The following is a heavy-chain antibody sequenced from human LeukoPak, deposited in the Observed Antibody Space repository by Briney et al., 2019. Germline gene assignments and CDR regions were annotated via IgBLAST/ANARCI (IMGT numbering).Heavy chain of an antibody. V-gene: IGHV4-38-2*02. D-gene: IGHD3-10*01. CDR3: ARQGSRYWYFDL. Sequence: SETLSLNCTVSGYSLSSGYYWAWMRQPPGKGLEWIGSINHSGSTYYNPSLKSRVTVSVDTSKNQVSLRLSSVTAADTAVYYCARQGSRYWYFDLWGRGTLVTVSS. CDR1: GYSLSSGYY. J-gene: IGHJ2*01. CDR2: INHSGST.